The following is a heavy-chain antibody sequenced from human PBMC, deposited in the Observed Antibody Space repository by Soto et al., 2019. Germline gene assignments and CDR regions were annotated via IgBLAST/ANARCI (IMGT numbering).Heavy chain of an antibody. D-gene: IGHD1-20*01. CDR1: GFTVSSNY. Sequence: SGFTVSSNYLTWVRQAPGEGLKWVSVLYPNGRAFYADSVKGRFTISTDNSQNSVYLLMNTLRAEDTAIYYCARGLGREYQDNRNYFHLDYWGQGXLVTVYS. CDR3: ARGLGREYQDNRNYFHLDY. J-gene: IGHJ4*02. V-gene: IGHV3-53*01. CDR2: LYPNGRA.